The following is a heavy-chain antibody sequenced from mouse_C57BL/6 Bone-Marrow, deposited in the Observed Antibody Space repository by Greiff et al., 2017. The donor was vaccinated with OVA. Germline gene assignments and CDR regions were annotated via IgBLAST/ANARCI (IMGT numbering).Heavy chain of an antibody. J-gene: IGHJ4*01. V-gene: IGHV2-2*01. CDR3: ARNGNEWAMDY. Sequence: QVQLQQSGPGLVQPSQSLSITCTVSGFSLTSYGVHWVRQSPGKGLEWLGVIWSGGSTDYNAAFISSLSISKDNSKSQVFFKMSSLEADDTAIYYSARNGNEWAMDYWGQGTSVTVSS. CDR2: IWSGGST. CDR1: GFSLTSYG. D-gene: IGHD2-1*01.